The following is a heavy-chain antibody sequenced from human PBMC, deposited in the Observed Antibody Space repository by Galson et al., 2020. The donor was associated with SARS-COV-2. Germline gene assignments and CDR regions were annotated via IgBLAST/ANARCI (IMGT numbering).Heavy chain of an antibody. CDR3: ARVVRYSSSSRCFDP. Sequence: SETLSLTCTVSGGSISSSSYYWGWIRQPPGKGLEWIGSIYYSGSTYYNPSLKSRVTISVDTSKNQFSLKLSSVTAADTAVYYCARVVRYSSSSRCFDPWGQGTLVTVSS. CDR1: GGSISSSSYY. V-gene: IGHV4-39*07. J-gene: IGHJ5*02. D-gene: IGHD6-6*01. CDR2: IYYSGST.